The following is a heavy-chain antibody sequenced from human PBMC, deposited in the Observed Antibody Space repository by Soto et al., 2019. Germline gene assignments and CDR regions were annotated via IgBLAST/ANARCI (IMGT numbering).Heavy chain of an antibody. D-gene: IGHD4-17*01. CDR2: IYYSGTT. Sequence: SETLSLTCTVSGGSISSYYWSWIRQPPGKGLEWIGYIYYSGTTSYNPSLKSRVTISVDTSKNQFSLKLTSVTAADTAVYYCARENSGDFLDYWGQGTLVTVSS. CDR1: GGSISSYY. J-gene: IGHJ4*02. V-gene: IGHV4-59*01. CDR3: ARENSGDFLDY.